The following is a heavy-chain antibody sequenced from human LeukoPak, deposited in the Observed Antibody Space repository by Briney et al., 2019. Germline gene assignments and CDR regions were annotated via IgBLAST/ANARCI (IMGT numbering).Heavy chain of an antibody. J-gene: IGHJ4*02. V-gene: IGHV1-8*03. CDR2: MNPNSGNT. CDR3: ARVRGGRPRLREFDY. CDR1: GYTFTSYG. Sequence: ASVKVSCKASGYTFTSYGISWVRQAPGQGLEWMGWMNPNSGNTGYAQKFQGRVTITRNTSISTAYMELSSLRSEDTAVYYCARVRGGRPRLREFDYWGQGTLVTVSS. D-gene: IGHD4-17*01.